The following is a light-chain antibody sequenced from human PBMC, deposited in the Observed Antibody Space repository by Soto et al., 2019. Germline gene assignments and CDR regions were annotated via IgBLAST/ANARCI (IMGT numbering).Light chain of an antibody. CDR2: DVT. Sequence: QSALTQPRSVSGSPGQSVAISCTGTSSDVGSSNFVSWYQQHPGKAPKLMIYDVTARPSGVPDPFSASKSGNTASLTISGLQAEDEADYYCCSYAGTFTPVVFGGGTKLTVL. CDR1: SSDVGSSNF. V-gene: IGLV2-11*01. CDR3: CSYAGTFTPVV. J-gene: IGLJ2*01.